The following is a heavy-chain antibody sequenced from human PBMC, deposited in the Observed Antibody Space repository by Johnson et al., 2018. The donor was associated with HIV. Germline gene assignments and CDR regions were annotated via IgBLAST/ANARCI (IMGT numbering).Heavy chain of an antibody. D-gene: IGHD6-13*01. CDR2: ISWNSGSI. CDR1: GFTFSSYA. CDR3: ARGRPGGPNLLDAAGNDAFDI. V-gene: IGHV3-9*01. Sequence: VQLVESGGGLVQPGGSLRLSCAASGFTFSSYAMHWVRQAPGKGLAWVSGISWNSGSIGYADSVKGRFTISRDNAKNSLYLQMNSLAAGDTAVYYCARGRPGGPNLLDAAGNDAFDIWGQGTMVTVSS. J-gene: IGHJ3*02.